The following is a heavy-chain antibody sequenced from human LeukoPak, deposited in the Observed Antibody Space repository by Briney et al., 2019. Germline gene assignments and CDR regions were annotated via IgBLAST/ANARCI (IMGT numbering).Heavy chain of an antibody. J-gene: IGHJ6*02. CDR2: IYTSGST. V-gene: IGHV4-4*07. D-gene: IGHD4-11*01. CDR1: GGSISSYY. Sequence: SETLSLTCTVSGGSISSYYWSWIRPPAGKGLEWIGRIYTSGSTNYNPSLKSRVTISVDTSKIQFSLKLSSVTAADTAVYYCVRHGTTVTTYYYYCMDVWGQGTTVTVSS. CDR3: VRHGTTVTTYYYYCMDV.